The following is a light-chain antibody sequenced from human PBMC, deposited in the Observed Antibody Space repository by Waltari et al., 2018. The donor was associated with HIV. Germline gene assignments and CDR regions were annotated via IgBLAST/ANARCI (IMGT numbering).Light chain of an antibody. CDR3: SSYTSSSTRV. J-gene: IGLJ3*02. Sequence: QSALTQPASVSGSPGQSITISCTGTSCDVGGYNYVSWYQQHPGKAPKLMIYEVSNRPSGVSNRFSGSKSGNTASLTISGLQAEDEADYYCSSYTSSSTRVFDGGTNLTVL. V-gene: IGLV2-14*01. CDR1: SCDVGGYNY. CDR2: EVS.